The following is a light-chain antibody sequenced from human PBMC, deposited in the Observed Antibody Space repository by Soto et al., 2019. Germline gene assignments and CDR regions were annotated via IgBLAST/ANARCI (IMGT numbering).Light chain of an antibody. Sequence: EIVLAQSPATLSLCRWERDTLXGRSSQSVGRDYLAWYQQKPGQAPRLVIYNASNRASGIPDRFSGSGSGTDFTLTISRLEPEDFAVYYCHQYAYAPWTFGQGTKVDIK. V-gene: IGKV3-20*01. CDR1: QSVGRDY. J-gene: IGKJ1*01. CDR2: NAS. CDR3: HQYAYAPWT.